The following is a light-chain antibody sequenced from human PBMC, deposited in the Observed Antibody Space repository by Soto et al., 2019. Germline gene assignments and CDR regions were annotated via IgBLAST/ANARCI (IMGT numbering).Light chain of an antibody. CDR2: GAS. CDR1: QSVSSNY. J-gene: IGKJ2*01. Sequence: ETALTQSPGTLSLSPGERATLSCRASQSVSSNYLAWYQQRPGQAPRLLIYGASSRATGITDRFSGSGSGTDFTLTISRLEAEDFAVYYCQQYGTSPRTFGQGTKLEIK. V-gene: IGKV3-20*01. CDR3: QQYGTSPRT.